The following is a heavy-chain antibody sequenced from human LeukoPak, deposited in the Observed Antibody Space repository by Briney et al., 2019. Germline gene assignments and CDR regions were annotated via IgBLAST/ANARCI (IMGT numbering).Heavy chain of an antibody. Sequence: ASVKVSCKASGNTFTTYDIKWLRQATGQGLEWMGWISAYNGNTNYAQKLQGRVTMTTDTSTSTAYMELRSLRSDDTAVYYCATDGAGKYDWFDPWGQGTLVTVSS. D-gene: IGHD3-10*01. J-gene: IGHJ5*02. CDR1: GNTFTTYD. CDR3: ATDGAGKYDWFDP. CDR2: ISAYNGNT. V-gene: IGHV1-18*01.